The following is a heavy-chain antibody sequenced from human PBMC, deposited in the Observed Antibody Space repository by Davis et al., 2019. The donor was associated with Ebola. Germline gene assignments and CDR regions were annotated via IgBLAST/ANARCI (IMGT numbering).Heavy chain of an antibody. Sequence: PGGSLRLSCAASGFTFSNYAMYWVRQAPGKGLEWVSAITATGTPTYYEDSVKGRFTISRDNSKNTLYLQMNSLRADDTALYYCAYGVSSNGWYDYWGQGTLVTVAS. CDR3: AYGVSSNGWYDY. CDR2: ITATGTPT. V-gene: IGHV3-23*01. J-gene: IGHJ4*02. D-gene: IGHD6-19*01. CDR1: GFTFSNYA.